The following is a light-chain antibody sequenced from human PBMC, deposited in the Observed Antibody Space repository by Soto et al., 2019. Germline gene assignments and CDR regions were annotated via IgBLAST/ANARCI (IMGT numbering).Light chain of an antibody. V-gene: IGLV1-44*01. CDR3: AAWDASLTGSWV. CDR2: SNS. CDR1: SSNIGHNP. Sequence: QSVLTQPPSASGTPGQRVTISCSGSSSNIGHNPVNWYQQLPGTAPKLLIYSNSHRPSGVPDRFSGSKSGTSASLAISGLQSDDEADYYCAAWDASLTGSWVFGGGTKLTVL. J-gene: IGLJ3*02.